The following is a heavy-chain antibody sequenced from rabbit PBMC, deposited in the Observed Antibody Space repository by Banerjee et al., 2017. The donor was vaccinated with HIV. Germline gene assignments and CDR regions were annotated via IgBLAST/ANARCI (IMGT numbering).Heavy chain of an antibody. Sequence: QEQLVESGGGLVQPEGSLTLTCTASGIDFSSYYYMCWVRQAPGKGLEWIGCIYSGSSGSTYYATWAKGRFTITRSTRLNTVTLQLNSLTAADTATYFCARENGGYAGYGYPRYFNLWGPGTLVTVS. CDR1: GIDFSSYYY. D-gene: IGHD7-1*01. V-gene: IGHV1S45*01. CDR3: ARENGGYAGYGYPRYFNL. CDR2: IYSGSSGST. J-gene: IGHJ4*01.